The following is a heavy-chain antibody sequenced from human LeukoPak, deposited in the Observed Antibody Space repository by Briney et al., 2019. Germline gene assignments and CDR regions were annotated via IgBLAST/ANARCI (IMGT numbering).Heavy chain of an antibody. J-gene: IGHJ1*01. CDR2: FDPDDRET. V-gene: IGHV1-24*01. CDR3: AIRLPFRGAYFQH. D-gene: IGHD2-15*01. Sequence: ASVTVSFTVSGYTLTDLSMHWVRQAPGKRREGMGGFDPDDRETIYEQKCRGRVTMTEDTSTDTSYMELASLRSEDTAVYYCAIRLPFRGAYFQHWGQGTLVTVSS. CDR1: GYTLTDLS.